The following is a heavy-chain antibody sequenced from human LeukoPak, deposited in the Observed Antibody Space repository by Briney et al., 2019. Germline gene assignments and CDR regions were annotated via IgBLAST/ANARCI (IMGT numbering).Heavy chain of an antibody. D-gene: IGHD1-1*01. CDR2: ISGSGGST. CDR1: GFTFSSCA. J-gene: IGHJ5*02. CDR3: VRRDNSNWFDP. V-gene: IGHV3-23*01. Sequence: PGGSLRLSCAASGFTFSSCAMNWVRQAPGKGLEWVSVISGSGGSTNYADSVKGRFTISRDNSRKTLYLQMNSLRAEDTAVYYCVRRDNSNWFDPWGQGTLVTVSS.